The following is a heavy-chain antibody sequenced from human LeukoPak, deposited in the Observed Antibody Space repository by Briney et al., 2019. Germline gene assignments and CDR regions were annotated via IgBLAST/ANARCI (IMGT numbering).Heavy chain of an antibody. D-gene: IGHD6-13*01. CDR1: GYTFTSYG. J-gene: IGHJ6*03. CDR2: ISSYNGNT. CDR3: ARQPRIAAAGGVVHYYYYMDV. V-gene: IGHV1-18*01. Sequence: ASVKVSCKASGYTFTSYGISWVRQAPGQGLEWMGWISSYNGNTNYAQKLQGRVNMTTDTSTSKAYMELRSLRSDDTAVYYCARQPRIAAAGGVVHYYYYMDVWGKGTTVTVSS.